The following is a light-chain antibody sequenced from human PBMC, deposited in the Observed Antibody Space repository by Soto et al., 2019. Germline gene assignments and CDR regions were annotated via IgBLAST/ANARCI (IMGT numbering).Light chain of an antibody. CDR1: QSVGNW. CDR3: QQRINWPPWT. J-gene: IGKJ1*01. CDR2: KAS. Sequence: DVQMTQSPSTLSASVGDRVTLTCRASQSVGNWLAWYQQKPGKAPNVLIYKASSLPSGVPSRFSGSGSGTEFTLTISSLEPEDFGTYYCQQRINWPPWTFGQGTRVEIK. V-gene: IGKV1-5*03.